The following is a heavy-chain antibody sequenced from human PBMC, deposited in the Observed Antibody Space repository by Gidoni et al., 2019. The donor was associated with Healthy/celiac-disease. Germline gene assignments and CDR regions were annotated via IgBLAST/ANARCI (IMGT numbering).Heavy chain of an antibody. CDR1: AFTFSSYA. CDR2: ISGSGGST. D-gene: IGHD3-3*01. V-gene: IGHV3-23*01. J-gene: IGHJ1*01. CDR3: AKPTQPNLDQYFQH. Sequence: EVQLLESGGGLVQPGGSLRLSCAASAFTFSSYAMRWVRQAPGKGLEWVSAISGSGGSTYYADYVKGRFTISRDNSKNTLYLQMNSLRAEDTAVYYCAKPTQPNLDQYFQHWGQGTLVTVSS.